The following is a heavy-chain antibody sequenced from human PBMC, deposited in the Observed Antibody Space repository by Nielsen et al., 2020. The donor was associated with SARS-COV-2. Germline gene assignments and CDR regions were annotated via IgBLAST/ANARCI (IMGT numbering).Heavy chain of an antibody. V-gene: IGHV3-30*04. D-gene: IGHD6-25*01. J-gene: IGHJ4*02. CDR1: GFTFSSYA. CDR2: ISYDGSNK. Sequence: GGPLRLSCAASGFTFSSYAMHWVRQAPGKGLEWVAVISYDGSNKYYADSVKGRFTISRDNSKNTLYLQMNSLRAEDTAVYYCARSQGGIFDYWGQGTLVTVSS. CDR3: ARSQGGIFDY.